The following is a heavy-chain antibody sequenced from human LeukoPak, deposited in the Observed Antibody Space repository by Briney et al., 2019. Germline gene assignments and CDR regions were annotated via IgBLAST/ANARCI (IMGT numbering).Heavy chain of an antibody. V-gene: IGHV3-15*01. Sequence: GGSLRLSCAASGFTFSNAWMSWVRQAPGKGLEWVGRIKAKTDGGTADYAAPVKGRFTISRDDSKNTLYLQMNILRAEDTAVYYCAKAYGYSSSWTSNYYFYGLDVWGQGTTVTVSS. CDR3: AKAYGYSSSWTSNYYFYGLDV. J-gene: IGHJ6*02. CDR2: IKAKTDGGTA. CDR1: GFTFSNAW. D-gene: IGHD6-13*01.